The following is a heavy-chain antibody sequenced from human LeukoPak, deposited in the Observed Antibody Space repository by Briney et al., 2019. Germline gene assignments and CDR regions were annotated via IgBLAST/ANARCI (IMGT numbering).Heavy chain of an antibody. V-gene: IGHV5-51*01. Sequence: GESLNIPCKGSGSSFTSYSIAWLRQLPGKGLEWLAVIYPGDSDTTYTPSFLGPATISTDQSINTAYLQWSSLKASDTAMYYCARPGPTNSLSGYSIWGEGTLVTVSS. J-gene: IGHJ4*02. CDR1: GSSFTSYS. CDR3: ARPGPTNSLSGYSI. CDR2: IYPGDSDT. D-gene: IGHD3-22*01.